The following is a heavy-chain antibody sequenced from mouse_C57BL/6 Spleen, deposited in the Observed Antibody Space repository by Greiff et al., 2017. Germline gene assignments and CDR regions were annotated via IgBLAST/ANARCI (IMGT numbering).Heavy chain of an antibody. V-gene: IGHV1-26*01. CDR3: ARWGGQRYGSSDAMDY. D-gene: IGHD1-1*01. CDR1: GYTFTDYY. J-gene: IGHJ4*01. Sequence: VQLQQSGPELVKPGASVKISCKASGYTFTDYYMNWVKQSHGKSLEWIGDINPNNGGTSYNQKFKGKATLTVDKSSSTAYMELRSLTSEDSAVYYCARWGGQRYGSSDAMDYWGQGTSVTVSS. CDR2: INPNNGGT.